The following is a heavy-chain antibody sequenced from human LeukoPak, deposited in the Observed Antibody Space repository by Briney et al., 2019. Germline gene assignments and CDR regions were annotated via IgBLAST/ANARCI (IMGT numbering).Heavy chain of an antibody. D-gene: IGHD3-10*01. CDR3: ARDLGYFGSGSYLGWFDP. CDR1: GGSISNHY. V-gene: IGHV4-59*11. CDR2: IYYSGST. Sequence: SETLSLTCTVAGGSISNHYWTWIRRPPGKGLEWIGHIYYSGSTTYNPSLRSRVTISVDTSKNQFSLKLSSVTPADTAAYYCARDLGYFGSGSYLGWFDPWGQGTLVTVSS. J-gene: IGHJ5*02.